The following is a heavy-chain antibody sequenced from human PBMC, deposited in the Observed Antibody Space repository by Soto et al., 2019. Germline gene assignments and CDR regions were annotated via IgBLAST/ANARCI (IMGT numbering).Heavy chain of an antibody. CDR1: GGSFSGYY. J-gene: IGHJ6*02. CDR2: INHSGST. Sequence: SETLSLTCAVYGGSFSGYYWSWIRQPPGKGLEWIGEINHSGSTNYNPSLKSRVTISVDTSKTQFSLKLSSATAADTAVYYCARWKYCSSTSCSIYYYYGMDVWGQGTTVTVSS. D-gene: IGHD2-2*01. CDR3: ARWKYCSSTSCSIYYYYGMDV. V-gene: IGHV4-34*01.